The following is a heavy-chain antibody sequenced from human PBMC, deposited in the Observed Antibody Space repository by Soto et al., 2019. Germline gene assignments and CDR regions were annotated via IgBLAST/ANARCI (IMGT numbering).Heavy chain of an antibody. CDR3: AREAGSSSWYEDF. CDR2: ISSSGSTI. Sequence: EVQLVESGGGLVQPGGSLRLSCAASGFTSSSYNMNWIRQAPGKGLEWISYISSSGSTIFYADSVKGRFTISRDNAKNSLYLQMNSLRAEDTAVYYCAREAGSSSWYEDFWGQGTLVTVSS. J-gene: IGHJ4*02. V-gene: IGHV3-48*01. CDR1: GFTSSSYN. D-gene: IGHD6-13*01.